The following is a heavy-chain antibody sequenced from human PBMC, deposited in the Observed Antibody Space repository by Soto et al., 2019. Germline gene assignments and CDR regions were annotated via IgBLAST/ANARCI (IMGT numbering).Heavy chain of an antibody. J-gene: IGHJ4*02. CDR3: ARSYGDRLVFAN. D-gene: IGHD3-9*01. CDR1: GASISGFY. Sequence: ETLSLTCTVSGASISGFYWSWIRQPAGKGLEWVGRIYPTGTTNCNPPLKSRVSRSLDTPKNQFSLRLTSVTAADTAVYYCARSYGDRLVFANWGQGTPVTSPQ. V-gene: IGHV4-4*07. CDR2: IYPTGTT.